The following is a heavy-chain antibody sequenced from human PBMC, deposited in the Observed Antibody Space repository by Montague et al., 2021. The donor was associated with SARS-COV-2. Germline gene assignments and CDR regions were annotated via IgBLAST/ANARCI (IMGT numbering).Heavy chain of an antibody. CDR2: IGTAGDT. V-gene: IGHV3-13*01. CDR3: ARDPGTVTSSWYFDL. CDR1: GFTFSSYD. Sequence: SLSLSCAASGFTFSSYDMHWVRQATGKGLEWVSAIGTAGDTYYXXXVXXRFTISRENAKNSLYLQMNSLRAGDTAVYYYARDPGTVTSSWYFDLWGRGTLVTVSS. D-gene: IGHD4-17*01. J-gene: IGHJ2*01.